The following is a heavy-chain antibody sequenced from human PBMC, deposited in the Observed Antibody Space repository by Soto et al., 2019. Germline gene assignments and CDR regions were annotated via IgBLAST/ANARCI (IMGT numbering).Heavy chain of an antibody. CDR3: AREIKVLGHRYYYYGMDV. D-gene: IGHD1-26*01. CDR2: IIPIFGTA. Sequence: VKVSCKASGGTFSSYAISWVRQAPGQGLEWMGGIIPIFGTANYAQKFQGRVTITADESTSTAYMELSSLRSEDTAVYYCAREIKVLGHRYYYYGMDVWGQGTTVTVSS. CDR1: GGTFSSYA. J-gene: IGHJ6*02. V-gene: IGHV1-69*13.